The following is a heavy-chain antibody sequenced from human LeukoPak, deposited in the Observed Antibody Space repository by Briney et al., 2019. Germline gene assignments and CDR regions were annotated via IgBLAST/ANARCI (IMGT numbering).Heavy chain of an antibody. CDR1: GGTLRNYA. D-gene: IGHD4-11*01. Sequence: GASVKVSCKASGGTLRNYAISWVRQAPGQGLEWMGGLIPLFGRAEYAQKFQGRVTITADEPTNTAYMELNFLRSEDTAVYYCASPKENSDYYFDSWGQGTLVAVPA. V-gene: IGHV1-69*13. J-gene: IGHJ4*02. CDR2: LIPLFGRA. CDR3: ASPKENSDYYFDS.